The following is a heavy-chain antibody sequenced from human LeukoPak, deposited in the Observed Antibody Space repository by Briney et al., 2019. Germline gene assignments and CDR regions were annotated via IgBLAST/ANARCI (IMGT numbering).Heavy chain of an antibody. CDR1: GFAFADYS. Sequence: GGSLRLSCAASGFAFADYSLHWARKAPGKGLEWVALMSFDGNFENFADSVKGRFPISRDTARNTLYLHMGSLGVEDSAVYYCARVGETGTVTMELDLWGQGALVTVSS. J-gene: IGHJ1*01. V-gene: IGHV3-30*04. CDR2: MSFDGNFE. D-gene: IGHD1-7*01. CDR3: ARVGETGTVTMELDL.